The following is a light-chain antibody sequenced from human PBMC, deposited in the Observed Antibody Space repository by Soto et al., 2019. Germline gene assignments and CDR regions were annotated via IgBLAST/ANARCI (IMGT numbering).Light chain of an antibody. CDR2: ENN. Sequence: QAVVTQPPSAAPAPGQKVTVSCSGSSSNIGNNYVSWYQQLPGTAPKLLIYENNKRPSWIPDRFSGSKSGTSATLGITGLQAGDEADYYCGTWDSSLSAGVFGGGTKLPVL. J-gene: IGLJ3*02. V-gene: IGLV1-51*02. CDR1: SSNIGNNY. CDR3: GTWDSSLSAGV.